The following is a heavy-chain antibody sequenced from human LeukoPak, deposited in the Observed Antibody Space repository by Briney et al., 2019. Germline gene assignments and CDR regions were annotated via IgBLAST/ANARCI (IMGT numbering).Heavy chain of an antibody. D-gene: IGHD4-17*01. CDR1: GGSISSGGYY. V-gene: IGHV4-31*03. J-gene: IGHJ4*02. Sequence: SETLSLTCTVSGGSISSGGYYWSWIRQHPGKGLEWIGYIYYSGSTYYNPSLKSRVTISVDTSKNQFSLKLSSVTAADTAVYYCARSRRPYGDYVDYFDYWGQGTLVTVS. CDR2: IYYSGST. CDR3: ARSRRPYGDYVDYFDY.